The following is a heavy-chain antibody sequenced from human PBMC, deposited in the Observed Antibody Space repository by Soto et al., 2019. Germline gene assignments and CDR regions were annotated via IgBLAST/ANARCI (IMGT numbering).Heavy chain of an antibody. V-gene: IGHV3-15*07. Sequence: GGSLRLSCAASGFTFSNAWMDWVRQAPGKGLEWVGRIKSKTDGGTTDYAAPVKGRFTISRDDSKNTLYLQMNSLKTEDTAVYYCTTGKAMVTYYFDYWGQGTLVTVSS. CDR3: TTGKAMVTYYFDY. D-gene: IGHD5-18*01. CDR1: GFTFSNAW. J-gene: IGHJ4*02. CDR2: IKSKTDGGTT.